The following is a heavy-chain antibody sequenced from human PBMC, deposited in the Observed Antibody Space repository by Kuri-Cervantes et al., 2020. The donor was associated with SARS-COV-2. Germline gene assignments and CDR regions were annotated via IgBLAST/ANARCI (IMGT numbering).Heavy chain of an antibody. Sequence: LSLTCAASGFTFSSYWMSWVRQAPGKGLEWVANIKQDGSEKYYVDSVKGRFTISRDNAKNSLYLQMNSLRVEDTAVYYCAKDPLYRGTYDLGKLDSWGRGTLVTVSS. CDR2: IKQDGSEK. V-gene: IGHV3-7*01. CDR3: AKDPLYRGTYDLGKLDS. J-gene: IGHJ4*02. D-gene: IGHD3-3*01. CDR1: GFTFSSYW.